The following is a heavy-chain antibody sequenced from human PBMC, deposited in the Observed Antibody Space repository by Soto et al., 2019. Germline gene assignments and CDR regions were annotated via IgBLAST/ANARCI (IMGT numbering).Heavy chain of an antibody. J-gene: IGHJ4*02. CDR1: WYSFSSYL. Sequence: GGALKISFKGSWYSFSSYLISWVGPMPRKGLEWMGRIDPSDSYTNYSPSFQGHVTISADKSISTAYLQWSSLKASDTAMYYCARHVVGARGWVEEPLWGQGTLVTVSS. D-gene: IGHD1-1*01. V-gene: IGHV5-10-1*01. CDR3: ARHVVGARGWVEEPL. CDR2: IDPSDSYT.